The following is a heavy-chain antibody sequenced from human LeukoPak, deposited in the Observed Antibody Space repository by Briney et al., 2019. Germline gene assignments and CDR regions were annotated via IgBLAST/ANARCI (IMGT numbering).Heavy chain of an antibody. J-gene: IGHJ5*02. D-gene: IGHD3-16*02. CDR1: GGSFSGYY. Sequence: PSETLSLTCAVYGGSFSGYYWSWIRQPPGKGLEWIGEINHSGSTNYNPSLKSRVTISVDTSKNQFSLKLSSVTAADTAVYYCARVSRGFDPWGQGTLVTVSS. CDR3: ARVSRGFDP. V-gene: IGHV4-34*01. CDR2: INHSGST.